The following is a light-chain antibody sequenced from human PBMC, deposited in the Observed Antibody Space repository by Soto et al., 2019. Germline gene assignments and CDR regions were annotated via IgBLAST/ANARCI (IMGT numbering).Light chain of an antibody. J-gene: IGKJ1*01. CDR2: GAS. CDR3: QEYNSYSGT. V-gene: IGKV3-20*01. CDR1: QSVSSYS. Sequence: EIVLTQSPGTLSLSPGERATLSCRASQSVSSYSLAWYQKKPGQAPRLLIYGASSRAAGIPDRFSGSGSGTKFTLTISSLQPDDFATYYCQEYNSYSGTFGQGTKVDIK.